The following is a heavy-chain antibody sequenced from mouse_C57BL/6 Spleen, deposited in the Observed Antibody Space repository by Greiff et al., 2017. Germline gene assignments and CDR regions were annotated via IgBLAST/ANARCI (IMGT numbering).Heavy chain of an antibody. V-gene: IGHV1-26*01. D-gene: IGHD2-4*01. CDR1: GYTFTDYY. CDR3: ARLGDYDVYYAMDY. J-gene: IGHJ4*01. Sequence: EVQLQQSGPELVKPGASVKISCKASGYTFTDYYMNWVKQSHGKSLEWIGDINPNNGGTSYNQKFKGKATLTVDKSSSTAYMELRSLTSEDSAVYYCARLGDYDVYYAMDYWGQGTSVTVSS. CDR2: INPNNGGT.